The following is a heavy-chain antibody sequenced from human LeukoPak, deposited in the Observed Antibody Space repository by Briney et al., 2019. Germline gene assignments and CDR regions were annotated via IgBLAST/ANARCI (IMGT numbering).Heavy chain of an antibody. CDR2: IPYDGSNE. CDR3: AKDRGIAAAYYFMDV. V-gene: IGHV3-30*02. CDR1: GFTFSNYG. D-gene: IGHD6-13*01. Sequence: GGSLRLSCAASGFTFSNYGMHWVRQAPGKGLEWVAFIPYDGSNEYYADSVKGRFTISRDNSKNTLYMEMNSLRAEDTAMYYCAKDRGIAAAYYFMDVWGKGTTVTVSS. J-gene: IGHJ6*03.